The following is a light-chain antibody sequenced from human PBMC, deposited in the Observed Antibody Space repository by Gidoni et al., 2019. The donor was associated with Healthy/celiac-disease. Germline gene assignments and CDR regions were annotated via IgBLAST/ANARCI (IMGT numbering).Light chain of an antibody. Sequence: DIVMPQSPDSLAVSLGERATINCKSTQSVLYSSNNKNYLAWYQQKPGQPPKLLIYWASTRESGVPDRFSGSGSGTDFTLTISSLQAEDVAVYYCQQYYSTPLTFGPXTKVDIK. CDR3: QQYYSTPLT. J-gene: IGKJ3*01. V-gene: IGKV4-1*01. CDR2: WAS. CDR1: QSVLYSSNNKNY.